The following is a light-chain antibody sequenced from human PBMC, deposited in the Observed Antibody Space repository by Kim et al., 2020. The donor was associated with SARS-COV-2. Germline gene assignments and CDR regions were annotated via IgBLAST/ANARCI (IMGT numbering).Light chain of an antibody. V-gene: IGLV2-8*01. J-gene: IGLJ3*02. CDR3: SSYAGSNNLV. CDR1: RRVGGGYNF. Sequence: GWSTISSCTGTRRVGGGYNFFSWNQQQHGKPPKLMYYEVTKPPAGVPDRFAGSKASNTASPTVAGLQAEDAADYCCSSYAGSNNLVFGGGTQLTVL. CDR2: EVT.